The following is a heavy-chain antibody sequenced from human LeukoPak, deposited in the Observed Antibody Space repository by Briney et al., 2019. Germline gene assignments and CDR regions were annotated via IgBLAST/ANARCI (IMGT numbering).Heavy chain of an antibody. CDR3: ARYGKDSSSSRGPFDY. Sequence: SETLSLTCTVSGGSISSSSYYWGWIRQPPGKGLEWIGSIYYSGSTYYNPALKSRATISVDTSKNQFSLKLSSVTAADTAVYYCARYGKDSSSSRGPFDYWGQGTLLTVSS. CDR1: GGSISSSSYY. V-gene: IGHV4-39*01. CDR2: IYYSGST. J-gene: IGHJ4*02. D-gene: IGHD6-6*01.